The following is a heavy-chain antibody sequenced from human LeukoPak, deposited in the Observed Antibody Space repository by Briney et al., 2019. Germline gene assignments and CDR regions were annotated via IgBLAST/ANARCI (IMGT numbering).Heavy chain of an antibody. V-gene: IGHV3-33*01. Sequence: GGSLRLSCAASGFTFSIYGMHWVRQAPGKGLEWVAVIWYDGSNEYYADSVKGRFTISRDNSKNTLYLQMNSLRVEDTAVYYCARPRELYYFDYWGQGTLVTVSS. CDR1: GFTFSIYG. CDR3: ARPRELYYFDY. D-gene: IGHD3-10*01. J-gene: IGHJ4*02. CDR2: IWYDGSNE.